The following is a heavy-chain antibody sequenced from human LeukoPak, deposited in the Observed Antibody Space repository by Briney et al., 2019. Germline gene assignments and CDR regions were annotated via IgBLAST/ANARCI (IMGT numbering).Heavy chain of an antibody. D-gene: IGHD3-10*01. CDR1: GFTFSSYS. V-gene: IGHV3-21*01. CDR2: ISSSSSYI. CDR3: ARDLYSFGELLGPLDY. Sequence: GGSLRLSCAASGFTFSSYSMNWVRQAPGKGLEWVSSISSSSSYIYYADSVKGRFTISRDNAKNSLYLQMNSLRAEDTAVYYCARDLYSFGELLGPLDYWGQGTLVTVSS. J-gene: IGHJ4*02.